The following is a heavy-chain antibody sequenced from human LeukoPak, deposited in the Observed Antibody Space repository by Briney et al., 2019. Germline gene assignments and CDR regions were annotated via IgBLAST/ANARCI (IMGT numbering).Heavy chain of an antibody. V-gene: IGHV4-30-4*02. CDR3: ARDDDPDYYGHFQH. J-gene: IGHJ1*01. CDR1: GGSISSGDYY. CDR2: IYYSGST. Sequence: SETLSLTCTVSGGSISSGDYYWSWIRQPPGKGLEWIGYIYYSGSTYYNPSLKSRVTISVDTSKNQFSLKLSSVTAADTAVYYCARDDDPDYYGHFQHWGQGTLVTVSS. D-gene: IGHD3-10*01.